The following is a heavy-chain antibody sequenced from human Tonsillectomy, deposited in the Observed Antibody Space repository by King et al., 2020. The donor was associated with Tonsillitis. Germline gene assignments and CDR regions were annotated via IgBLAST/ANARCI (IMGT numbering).Heavy chain of an antibody. CDR1: EGSISRGGYS. Sequence: QLQESGPGLVKPSQTLSLTCSVSEGSISRGGYSWSWIRQAPGKRLEWLGYIYYTGTTYYNPSLRSRVSISVDTPKNQFSLGLSFVTAADTAVYYCARPAYYGLRSGYYFASWGQGILVTLSS. CDR2: IYYTGTT. J-gene: IGHJ4*02. D-gene: IGHD3-3*01. CDR3: ARPAYYGLRSGYYFAS. V-gene: IGHV4-30-4*07.